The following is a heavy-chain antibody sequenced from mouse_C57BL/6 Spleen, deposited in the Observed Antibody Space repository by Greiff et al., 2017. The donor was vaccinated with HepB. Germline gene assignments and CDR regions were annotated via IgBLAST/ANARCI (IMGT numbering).Heavy chain of an antibody. D-gene: IGHD2-5*01. CDR2: ISYDGSN. V-gene: IGHV3-6*01. CDR3: AREDSKGDFDY. J-gene: IGHJ2*01. CDR1: GYSITSGYY. Sequence: EVQRVESGPGLVKPSQSLSLTCSVTGYSITSGYYWNWIRQFPGNKLEWMGYISYDGSNNYNPSLKNRISITRDTSKNQFFLKLNSVTTEDTATYYCAREDSKGDFDYWGQGTTLTVSS.